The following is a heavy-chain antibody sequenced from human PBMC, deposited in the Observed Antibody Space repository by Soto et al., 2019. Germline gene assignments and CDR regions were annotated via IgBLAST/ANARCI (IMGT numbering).Heavy chain of an antibody. V-gene: IGHV4-31*02. Sequence: QVRLQEWGPGLVKPSQTLSLKCSVSGGSITTGGRYWSWIRQLPGKGLEWIGDIYYSGKTYYNASLNSRVAISVDAAKNQFALKLSSVTAADTAVYYCAQALVFTGGDGFDIWGQGRLVTVSS. J-gene: IGHJ3*02. D-gene: IGHD1-1*01. CDR2: IYYSGKT. CDR3: AQALVFTGGDGFDI. CDR1: GGSITTGGRY.